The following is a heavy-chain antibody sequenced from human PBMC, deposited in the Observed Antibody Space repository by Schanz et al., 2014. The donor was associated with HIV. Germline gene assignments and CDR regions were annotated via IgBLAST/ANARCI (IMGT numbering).Heavy chain of an antibody. D-gene: IGHD2-15*01. J-gene: IGHJ5*02. Sequence: QVLESGGGLVQTGGSLRLSCVASGFTFSDFSMNWVRRAPGKGLEWISAVRHVGGATYYADSVKGRFTISRDNSRNILYLQMSNLRAEDTALYYCVTEQYSTISAWGQGALVIVSS. CDR2: VRHVGGAT. V-gene: IGHV3-23*01. CDR1: GFTFSDFS. CDR3: VTEQYSTISA.